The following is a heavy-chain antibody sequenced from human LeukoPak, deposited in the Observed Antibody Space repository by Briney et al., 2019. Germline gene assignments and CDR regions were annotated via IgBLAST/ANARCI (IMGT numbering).Heavy chain of an antibody. D-gene: IGHD3-10*01. J-gene: IGHJ6*03. V-gene: IGHV4-34*01. CDR3: ARGRPYGSGSYYKYYYYMDV. Sequence: SETLSLTCAVYGGSFSGYYWSWIRQPPGKGLEWIGEINHSGSTNYNPSLKSRVTISVDTSKNQFSLKLSSVTAADTAVCYCARGRPYGSGSYYKYYYYMDVWGKGTTVTVSS. CDR1: GGSFSGYY. CDR2: INHSGST.